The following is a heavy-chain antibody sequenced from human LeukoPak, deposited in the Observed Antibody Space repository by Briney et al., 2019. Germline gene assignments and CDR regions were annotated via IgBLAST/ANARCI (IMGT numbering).Heavy chain of an antibody. Sequence: ASVKVSCKASGYTFTSYDINWVRQATGQGLEWMGWMNPNSGNTGYAQKFQGRVTITRNTSISTAYMELSSLRSEDTAVYYCARHSSARNFDYWGQGTLVTVSS. CDR2: MNPNSGNT. CDR1: GYTFTSYD. V-gene: IGHV1-8*03. CDR3: ARHSSARNFDY. J-gene: IGHJ4*02.